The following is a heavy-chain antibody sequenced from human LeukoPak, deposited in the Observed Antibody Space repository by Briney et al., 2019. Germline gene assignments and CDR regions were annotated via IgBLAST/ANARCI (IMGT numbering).Heavy chain of an antibody. J-gene: IGHJ4*02. CDR3: AKDGVATITFDY. V-gene: IGHV3-23*01. D-gene: IGHD5-12*01. Sequence: PGGSLRLSCAASGFTFSNYAMSWVRQAQGKGLEWVSVISGSGGATYYADSVKGRFTFSRDNSKNTLYLQMNSLRAEDTAVYYCAKDGVATITFDYWGQGTLVTVSS. CDR2: ISGSGGAT. CDR1: GFTFSNYA.